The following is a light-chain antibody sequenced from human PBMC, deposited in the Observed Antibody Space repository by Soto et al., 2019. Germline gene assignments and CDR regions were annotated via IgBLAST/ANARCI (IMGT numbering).Light chain of an antibody. J-gene: IGKJ1*01. CDR2: DAS. Sequence: EIVMTQSPATLSVSPGERVTLSCRASQSVSSNLAWYQQKPGQAPRLLIYDASTRATGIPARFSGSGSGIEFTLTISSLQSEDFAVYYCQQYNNWPRTFGQGTKVDIK. CDR3: QQYNNWPRT. V-gene: IGKV3-15*01. CDR1: QSVSSN.